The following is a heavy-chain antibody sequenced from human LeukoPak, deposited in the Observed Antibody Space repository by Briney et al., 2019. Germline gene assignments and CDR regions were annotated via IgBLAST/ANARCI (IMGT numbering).Heavy chain of an antibody. Sequence: SETLSLTCAVSGGSISSSNWWSWVRQPPGKGLEWIGEIYHSGSTNYNPSLKSRVTISVDKSKNQFSLKLSSVTAADTAVYYCATYYDFWSGYLTPHYFDYWGQGTLVTVSS. CDR3: ATYYDFWSGYLTPHYFDY. V-gene: IGHV4-4*02. D-gene: IGHD3-3*01. J-gene: IGHJ4*02. CDR1: GGSISSSNW. CDR2: IYHSGST.